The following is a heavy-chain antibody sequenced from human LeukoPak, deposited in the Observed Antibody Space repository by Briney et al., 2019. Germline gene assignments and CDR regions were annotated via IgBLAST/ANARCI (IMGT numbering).Heavy chain of an antibody. CDR2: IYHSGST. CDR3: ARVQGLWFGGLLMGWFDP. D-gene: IGHD3-10*01. J-gene: IGHJ5*02. V-gene: IGHV4-30-2*01. CDR1: GGSISSGGYS. Sequence: PSETLPLTCAVSGGSISSGGYSWSWIRQPPGKGLEWIGYIYHSGSTYYNPSLRSRVTISVDRSKNQFSLKLSSVTAADTAVYYCARVQGLWFGGLLMGWFDPWGQGTLVTVSS.